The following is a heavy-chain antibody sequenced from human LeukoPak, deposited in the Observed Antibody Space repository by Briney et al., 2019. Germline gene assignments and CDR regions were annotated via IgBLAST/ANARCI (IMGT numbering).Heavy chain of an antibody. CDR3: AKDHPSADYDAFDI. V-gene: IGHV3-30*18. Sequence: PGRSLGLSCAASGFTFSSYGMHWVRQAPGKGLEWVAVISYDGSNKYYADSVKGRFTISRDNSKNTLYLQMNSLRAEDTAVYYCAKDHPSADYDAFDIWGQGTMVTVSS. CDR2: ISYDGSNK. J-gene: IGHJ3*02. CDR1: GFTFSSYG. D-gene: IGHD3-16*01.